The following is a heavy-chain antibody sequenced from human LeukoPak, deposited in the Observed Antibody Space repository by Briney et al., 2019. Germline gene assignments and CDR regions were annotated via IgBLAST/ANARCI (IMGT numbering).Heavy chain of an antibody. CDR3: TRESGSGNYYYDY. J-gene: IGHJ4*02. V-gene: IGHV3-33*01. CDR1: GFTFSSYG. CDR2: IWFDGSSE. Sequence: GGSLRLSCAASGFTFSSYGMHWVRQAPGKGLEWVAVIWFDGSSEYYADSVKGRFTISRDNSKNTLYLQMTSLRAEDTAVYYCTRESGSGNYYYDYWGQGTLVTVSS. D-gene: IGHD3-10*01.